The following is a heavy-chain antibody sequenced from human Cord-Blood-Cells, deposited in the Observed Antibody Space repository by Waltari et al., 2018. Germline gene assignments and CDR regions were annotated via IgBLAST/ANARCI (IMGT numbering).Heavy chain of an antibody. J-gene: IGHJ4*02. Sequence: QVQLQQWGAGLLKPSETLSLTCAVYGGSFSGYYWSWIRQPPGKGLEWIGEINHGGSTNYNPSLKSRVTISVDTSKNQFSLKLSSVTAADTAVYYCARGYGSDYWGQGTLVTVSS. V-gene: IGHV4-34*01. CDR1: GGSFSGYY. CDR3: ARGYGSDY. CDR2: INHGGST. D-gene: IGHD3-10*01.